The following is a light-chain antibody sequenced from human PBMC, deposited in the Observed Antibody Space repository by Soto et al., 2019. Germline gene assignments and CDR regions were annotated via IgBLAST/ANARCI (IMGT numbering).Light chain of an antibody. Sequence: QSVLTQPPSVSAAPGQKVTISCSGSSSNIGNNYVSWYQHLPGTAPTLLIYEDDKRPSGITDRFSASRSGTSATLGITGLQTGDEADYYCGTWDSGLRVVMFGGGTKLTVL. CDR2: EDD. CDR1: SSNIGNNY. V-gene: IGLV1-51*02. CDR3: GTWDSGLRVVM. J-gene: IGLJ3*02.